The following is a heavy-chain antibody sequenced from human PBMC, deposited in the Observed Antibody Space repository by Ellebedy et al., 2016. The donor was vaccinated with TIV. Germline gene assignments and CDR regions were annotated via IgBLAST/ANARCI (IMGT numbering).Heavy chain of an antibody. CDR3: ARETIYTHYFDY. V-gene: IGHV3-33*01. J-gene: IGHJ4*02. CDR2: ICHVGRYE. CDR1: GFSFSSYC. D-gene: IGHD3-3*01. Sequence: GESLKISXTTSGFSFSSYCMHWVRQTPGKGLEWVASICHVGRYETYAESVKGRFTISRDNSKSTLYLHMNSLRAEDTAVYYCARETIYTHYFDYWGQGTLVTVFS.